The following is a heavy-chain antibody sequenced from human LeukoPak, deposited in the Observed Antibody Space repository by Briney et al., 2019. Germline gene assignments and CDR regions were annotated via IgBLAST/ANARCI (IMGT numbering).Heavy chain of an antibody. V-gene: IGHV3-30*18. J-gene: IGHJ6*02. CDR1: GFTFSSYS. Sequence: GGSLRLSCAASGFTFSSYSMNWVRQAPGKGLEWVAVISYDGSNKYYADSVKGRFTISRDNSKNTLYLQMNSLRAEDTAVYYCAKRSDLGVWGQGTTVTVSS. CDR2: ISYDGSNK. CDR3: AKRSDLGV.